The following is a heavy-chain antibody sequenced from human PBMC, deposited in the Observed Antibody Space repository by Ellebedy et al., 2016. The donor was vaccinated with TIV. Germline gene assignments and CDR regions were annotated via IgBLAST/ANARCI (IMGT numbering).Heavy chain of an antibody. V-gene: IGHV4-39*07. CDR2: IYYSGST. Sequence: MPGGSLRLSCTVSGGSISSSSYYWGWIRLPPGKGPEWIGNIYYSGSTYYNPSLQSRVTISVDTSKNQFSLRLNSVTAADTAVYYCARFVRATKAFDIWGQGTMVTVSS. D-gene: IGHD5-12*01. CDR1: GGSISSSSYY. CDR3: ARFVRATKAFDI. J-gene: IGHJ3*02.